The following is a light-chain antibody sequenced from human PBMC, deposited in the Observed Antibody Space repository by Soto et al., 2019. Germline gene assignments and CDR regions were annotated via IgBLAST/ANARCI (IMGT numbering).Light chain of an antibody. CDR2: DVS. CDR3: ISYTTTTAPV. J-gene: IGLJ3*02. Sequence: QSALTQPASVSGSPGQSITISCTGTSSDVGGYNHVSWYQQHPGKAPKLIIADVSYRPSGVSNRFSGSKSGNTASLTISGLQAEDEADYYCISYTTTTAPVFGGGTKLTVL. V-gene: IGLV2-14*03. CDR1: SSDVGGYNH.